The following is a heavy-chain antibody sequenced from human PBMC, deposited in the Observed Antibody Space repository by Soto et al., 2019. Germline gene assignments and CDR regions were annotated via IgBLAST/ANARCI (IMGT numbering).Heavy chain of an antibody. D-gene: IGHD3-9*01. CDR1: GYTFTSYG. J-gene: IGHJ3*02. Sequence: ASVKVSCKASGYTFTSYGISWVRQAPGQGLEWMGWISAYNGNTNYAQKLQGRVTMTTDTSTSTAYMELRSLRSDDTAVYYCARAPLDYDILTGYFPDAFDIWGHGTMVTVSS. CDR3: ARAPLDYDILTGYFPDAFDI. V-gene: IGHV1-18*01. CDR2: ISAYNGNT.